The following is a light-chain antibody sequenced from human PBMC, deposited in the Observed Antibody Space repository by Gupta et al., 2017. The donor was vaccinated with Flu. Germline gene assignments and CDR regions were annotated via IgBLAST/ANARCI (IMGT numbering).Light chain of an antibody. CDR1: ESVSTN. CDR2: GAS. CDR3: QQYNNWPPELT. V-gene: IGKV3-15*01. Sequence: EIVMPPSPATLSVSPGESATLACRASESVSTNLAWYQQKPGQAPRLLIYGASTRATGIPARFSGSGSGTEFTLTISSLQSEDFAVYYCQQYNNWPPELTFGPGTKVDFK. J-gene: IGKJ3*01.